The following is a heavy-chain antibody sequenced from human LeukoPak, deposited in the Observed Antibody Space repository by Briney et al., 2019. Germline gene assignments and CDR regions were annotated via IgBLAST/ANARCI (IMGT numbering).Heavy chain of an antibody. CDR1: GFTFDDYA. V-gene: IGHV3-9*01. CDR3: AKDMGQWLGDAFDI. J-gene: IGHJ3*02. D-gene: IGHD6-19*01. CDR2: ISWNSGSI. Sequence: QTGGSLRLSCAASGFTFDDYAMHWVRQAPGKGLEWVSGISWNSGSIGYADSVKGRFTISRDNAKNSLYLQMNSLRAEDTALYYCAKDMGQWLGDAFDIWGQGTMVTVSS.